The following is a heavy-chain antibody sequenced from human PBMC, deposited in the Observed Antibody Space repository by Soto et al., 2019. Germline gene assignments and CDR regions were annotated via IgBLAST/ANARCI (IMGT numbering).Heavy chain of an antibody. CDR3: ARVPNYYDSSEFDY. CDR2: ISSSSSTI. D-gene: IGHD3-22*01. Sequence: GESLKISCAASGFTFSSYSMNWVRQAPGKGLEWVSYISSSSSTIYYADSVKGRFTISRDNAKNSLYLQMNSLRDEDTAVYYCARVPNYYDSSEFDYWGQGTLVTVSS. J-gene: IGHJ4*02. CDR1: GFTFSSYS. V-gene: IGHV3-48*02.